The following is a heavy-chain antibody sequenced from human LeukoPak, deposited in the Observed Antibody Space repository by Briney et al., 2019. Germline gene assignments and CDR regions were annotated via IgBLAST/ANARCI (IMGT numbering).Heavy chain of an antibody. D-gene: IGHD3-16*01. CDR2: INAGNGNT. CDR3: ARGLTYDYVWGTHDY. J-gene: IGHJ4*02. Sequence: ASVKVSCKASGYTFTSYAMHWVRQAPGQRLEWMGWINAGNGNTKYSQKFQGRVTITRDTSASTAYMELSSLRSEDTAVYYCARGLTYDYVWGTHDYWGQGTLVTVSS. CDR1: GYTFTSYA. V-gene: IGHV1-3*01.